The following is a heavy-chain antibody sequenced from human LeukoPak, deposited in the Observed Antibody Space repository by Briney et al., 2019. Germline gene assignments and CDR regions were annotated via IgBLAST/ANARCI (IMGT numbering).Heavy chain of an antibody. CDR1: GGSITSSNW. CDR3: ARAPIVGAIGESAFDI. Sequence: SGTLSLTCAVSGGSITSSNWWSWVRRPPGKGLEWIGEIFHSGGTNYNPSLKSRVSISVDKSKTQFSLKLSSVTAADTAVYYCARAPIVGAIGESAFDIWGQGTMVTVSS. J-gene: IGHJ3*02. D-gene: IGHD1-26*01. V-gene: IGHV4-4*02. CDR2: IFHSGGT.